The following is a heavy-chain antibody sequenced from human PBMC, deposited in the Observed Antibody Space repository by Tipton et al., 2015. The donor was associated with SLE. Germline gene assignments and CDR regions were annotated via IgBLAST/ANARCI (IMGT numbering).Heavy chain of an antibody. CDR1: GFTFSDHY. CDR2: IYHSGYT. D-gene: IGHD5/OR15-5a*01. Sequence: LRLSCAASGFTFSDHYMAWVRQAPGKGLAWIGSIYHSGYTHYNPSLESRVTMSVDTSKNQFSLELRSVTAAETAVYYCARDHGVDEAFDIWGQGTMVTVAS. J-gene: IGHJ3*02. CDR3: ARDHGVDEAFDI. V-gene: IGHV4-38-2*02.